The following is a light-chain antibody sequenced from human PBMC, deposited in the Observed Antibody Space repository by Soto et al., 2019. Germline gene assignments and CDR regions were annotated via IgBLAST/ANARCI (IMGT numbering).Light chain of an antibody. CDR3: QQYNDRPPIT. V-gene: IGKV3-15*01. J-gene: IGKJ5*01. CDR2: GSF. CDR1: QSVDNN. Sequence: EIEMTQSPVTLSASPRESATLSCKASQSVDNNVAWYQQKPGQAPRLLIVGSFARATGIPARFSGSGSGSEFTLTISGLQSEDFAVYYCQQYNDRPPITFGQGTRLEIK.